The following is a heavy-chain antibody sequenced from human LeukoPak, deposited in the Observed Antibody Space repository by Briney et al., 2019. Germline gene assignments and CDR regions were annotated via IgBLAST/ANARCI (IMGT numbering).Heavy chain of an antibody. CDR2: ISSNGGST. CDR1: GFTFSSYA. CDR3: ARDRGDSSSWYRDYYYYYMDV. Sequence: GGSLRLSCAASGFTFSSYAMHWVRQAPGKGLEYVSAISSNGGSTYYVNSVKGRFTISRDNSKNTLYLQMGSLRAEDMAVYYCARDRGDSSSWYRDYYYYYMDVWGKGTTVTVSS. J-gene: IGHJ6*03. V-gene: IGHV3-64*01. D-gene: IGHD6-13*01.